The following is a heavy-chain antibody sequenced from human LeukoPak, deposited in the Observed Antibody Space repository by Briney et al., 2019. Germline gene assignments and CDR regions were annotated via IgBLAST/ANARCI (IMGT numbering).Heavy chain of an antibody. J-gene: IGHJ5*02. D-gene: IGHD3-10*01. V-gene: IGHV1-69*13. CDR2: IIPIFGTA. CDR1: GGTFSSYA. Sequence: GASVKVSCKASGGTFSSYAISWVRQAPGQGLEWMGGIIPIFGTANYAQKFQGRVTITADESTSTAYMELSSLRSEDTAVYYCVLGFGELFSKPRRNWFDPWGQGTLVTVSS. CDR3: VLGFGELFSKPRRNWFDP.